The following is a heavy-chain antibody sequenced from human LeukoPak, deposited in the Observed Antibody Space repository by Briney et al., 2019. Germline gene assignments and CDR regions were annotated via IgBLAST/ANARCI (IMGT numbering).Heavy chain of an antibody. J-gene: IGHJ4*02. Sequence: MASETLSLTCTVSGGSISSDYWSWIRQSPGKGLEWIGYIYYSGTTSYNPSLKSRVTISLDTSKNQFSLKLSSVTAADTAVYYCARGANWGSPDYWGQGTLVTVSS. CDR1: GGSISSDY. V-gene: IGHV4-59*01. D-gene: IGHD7-27*01. CDR3: ARGANWGSPDY. CDR2: IYYSGTT.